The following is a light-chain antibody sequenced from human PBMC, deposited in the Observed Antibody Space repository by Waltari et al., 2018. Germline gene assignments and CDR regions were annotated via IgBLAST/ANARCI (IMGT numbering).Light chain of an antibody. V-gene: IGLV2-14*01. CDR3: RSPSTNNVVV. CDR2: DVD. CDR1: SGDIGGSDF. Sequence: QSALTQPASVSASPGQSITISCTATSGDIGGSDFVSWYQHHPGRAPKVLIFDVDHRPSGISDRFSGSKSGNTASLTISGLQAEDDGDYYCRSPSTNNVVVFGGGTKVTVL. J-gene: IGLJ2*01.